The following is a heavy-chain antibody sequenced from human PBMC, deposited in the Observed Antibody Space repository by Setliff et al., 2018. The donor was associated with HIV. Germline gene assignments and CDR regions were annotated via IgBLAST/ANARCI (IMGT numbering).Heavy chain of an antibody. J-gene: IGHJ3*02. V-gene: IGHV4-38-2*01. CDR1: GYSINTAYY. Sequence: SETLSLTCSVSGYSINTAYYWGWIRQSPGKGLEWIGGFHHSGSTHYNPSLKSRVTISIDMSKNRFSLKLTSVAAADTAVYYCAKRPGYGYPFHIWGQGTMVTVSS. CDR2: FHHSGST. CDR3: AKRPGYGYPFHI. D-gene: IGHD5-18*01.